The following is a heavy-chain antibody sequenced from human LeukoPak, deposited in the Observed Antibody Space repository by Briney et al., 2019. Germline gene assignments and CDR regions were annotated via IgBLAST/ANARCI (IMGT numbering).Heavy chain of an antibody. CDR2: IYSSGST. J-gene: IGHJ4*02. V-gene: IGHV4-59*01. CDR1: GGSISSYY. CDR3: ARGGPTIAARRTFDY. Sequence: SETLSLTCTVSGGSISSYYWSWIQQPPGKGLEWIGHIYSSGSTNYKPSLKSRVTMSVDTSKNQFSLKLTSVTAADTAVYYCARGGPTIAARRTFDYWGQGTLVTVSS. D-gene: IGHD6-6*01.